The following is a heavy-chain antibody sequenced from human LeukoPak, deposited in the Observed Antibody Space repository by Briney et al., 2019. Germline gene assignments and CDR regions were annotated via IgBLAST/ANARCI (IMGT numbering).Heavy chain of an antibody. J-gene: IGHJ6*03. CDR3: ARITGSYYYYYMVV. V-gene: IGHV4-38-2*01. Sequence: SETLSLTCAVSGHSLSSGDSWGWIRPPPGNVLEWIGNIYHSRSTFCNPSLKRRLTISVHTSKSPFSLKLSSVTAADTAVYYCARITGSYYYYYMVVWGKGTTLTVSS. D-gene: IGHD3-10*01. CDR2: IYHSRST. CDR1: GHSLSSGDS.